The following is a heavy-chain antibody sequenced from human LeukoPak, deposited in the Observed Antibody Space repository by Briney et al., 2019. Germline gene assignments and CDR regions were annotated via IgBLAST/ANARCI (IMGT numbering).Heavy chain of an antibody. D-gene: IGHD4-17*01. J-gene: IGHJ3*02. V-gene: IGHV4-59*11. CDR3: ARDLVTVTKGFDI. CDR1: DDSFSSHY. Sequence: SETLSLTCAVSDDSFSSHYWTWIRQPPGKGLEWIGYISYIATTNYNPSLKSRVTISIDTSKNQFSLKLSSVTAADTAVYYCARDLVTVTKGFDIWGQGTMVSVSS. CDR2: ISYIATT.